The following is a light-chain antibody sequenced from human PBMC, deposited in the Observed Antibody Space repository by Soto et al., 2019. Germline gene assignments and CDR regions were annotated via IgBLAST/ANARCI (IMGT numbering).Light chain of an antibody. Sequence: QSALTQPASVSGSPGQSITISCTGTSSDVGGYNYVSWYQQHPGKAPKLMIYGVTNRPSGVSNHFSGSKSGNPASLTISGLQAEDEADFYCRSYTRSSTLSVVFGGGTKLTVL. J-gene: IGLJ2*01. CDR2: GVT. CDR3: RSYTRSSTLSVV. CDR1: SSDVGGYNY. V-gene: IGLV2-14*01.